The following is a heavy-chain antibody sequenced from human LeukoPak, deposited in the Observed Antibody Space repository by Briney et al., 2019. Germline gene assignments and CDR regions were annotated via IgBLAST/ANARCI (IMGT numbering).Heavy chain of an antibody. Sequence: GGSLRLSCAASGFTVITNDMTWVRQAPGKGLEWVSVLYSDGNTKYADSVQGRFTISRDNSKNTLYLEMNSLSPDDTAVYYCARGVEPLAANTLAYWGQETLVTVSS. V-gene: IGHV3-53*01. CDR3: ARGVEPLAANTLAY. D-gene: IGHD1-14*01. CDR2: LYSDGNT. J-gene: IGHJ4*02. CDR1: GFTVITND.